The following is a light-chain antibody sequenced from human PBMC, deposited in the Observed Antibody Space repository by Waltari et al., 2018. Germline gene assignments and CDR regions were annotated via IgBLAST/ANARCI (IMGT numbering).Light chain of an antibody. CDR2: RNN. Sequence: QSVLTQPPSASGTPGQRVTISCSGSSSNIGRNYVYWYQQLPGTAPKLLIYRNNQRPPVVPDRFSGSKSGTSASLAISGLRSEDEADYYCAAWDDSLSGVFGGGTKLTVL. CDR1: SSNIGRNY. V-gene: IGLV1-47*01. J-gene: IGLJ3*02. CDR3: AAWDDSLSGV.